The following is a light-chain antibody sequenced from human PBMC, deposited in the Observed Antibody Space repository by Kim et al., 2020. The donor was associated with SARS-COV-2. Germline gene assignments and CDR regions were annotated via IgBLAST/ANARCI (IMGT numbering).Light chain of an antibody. J-gene: IGLJ2*01. V-gene: IGLV3-1*01. CDR3: QAWDSTTAI. Sequence: SYELTQPPSVSVSPGQTVSITCSGDRLGNKYACWYQQRPGQSPVLVIYQDYKRPSGIPGRFSGSNSGNTATLTISGTQALDEADYYCQAWDSTTAIFGGG. CDR2: QDY. CDR1: RLGNKY.